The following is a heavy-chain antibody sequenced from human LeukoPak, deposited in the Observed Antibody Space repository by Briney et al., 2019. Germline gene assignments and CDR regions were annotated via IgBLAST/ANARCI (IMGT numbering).Heavy chain of an antibody. D-gene: IGHD1-14*01. J-gene: IGHJ4*02. CDR3: ARVTDTKRNPLDY. Sequence: TGGSLRLSCAATGFTFSSHWMHWVRQAPGKGLVWVSRINSDGSTTYYADSVKGRFTISRDNAKNTLYLQMNSLRAEDTAVYYCARVTDTKRNPLDYWGQGTLVTVSS. V-gene: IGHV3-74*01. CDR1: GFTFSSHW. CDR2: INSDGSTT.